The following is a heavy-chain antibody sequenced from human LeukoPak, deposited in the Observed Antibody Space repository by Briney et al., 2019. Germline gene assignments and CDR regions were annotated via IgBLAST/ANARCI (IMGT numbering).Heavy chain of an antibody. CDR1: GYTFTGYY. CDR2: INPNSGGT. V-gene: IGHV1-2*02. J-gene: IGHJ4*02. Sequence: GASVKVSCKASGYTFTGYYMHWVRQAPGQGLEWMGWINPNSGGTNYAQKFQGRVTMTRDTSISTAYMELSRLRSDDTAVYYCARVRTGRVGATVLGYWGQGTLVTVSS. D-gene: IGHD1-26*01. CDR3: ARVRTGRVGATVLGY.